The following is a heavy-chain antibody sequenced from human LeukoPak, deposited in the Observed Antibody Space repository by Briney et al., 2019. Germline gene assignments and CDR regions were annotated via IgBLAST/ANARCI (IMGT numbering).Heavy chain of an antibody. V-gene: IGHV3-30*18. CDR3: AKSYCSGGSCYSGDYYGMDV. CDR2: ISYDGSNK. CDR1: GFTFSSYG. J-gene: IGHJ6*02. D-gene: IGHD2-15*01. Sequence: GGSLRLSCAASGFTFSSYGMHWVRQAPGKGLEWVAVISYDGSNKYYADSVKGRFTISGDNSKNTLYLQMNSLRAEDTAVYYCAKSYCSGGSCYSGDYYGMDVWGQGTTVTVSS.